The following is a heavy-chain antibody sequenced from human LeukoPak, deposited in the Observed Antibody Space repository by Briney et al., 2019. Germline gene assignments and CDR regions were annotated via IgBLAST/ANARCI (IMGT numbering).Heavy chain of an antibody. J-gene: IGHJ2*01. CDR3: ARVGRWGVSWYFDL. D-gene: IGHD3-16*01. CDR1: GFTFSSYW. CDR2: IKQDGSEK. Sequence: GGSLRLSCAASGFTFSSYWMSWVRQAPGKGLEGVANIKQDGSEKYYVDSVKGRFTISRDNAKNSLYLQMNSLRAEDTAVYYCARVGRWGVSWYFDLWGRGTLVTVSS. V-gene: IGHV3-7*01.